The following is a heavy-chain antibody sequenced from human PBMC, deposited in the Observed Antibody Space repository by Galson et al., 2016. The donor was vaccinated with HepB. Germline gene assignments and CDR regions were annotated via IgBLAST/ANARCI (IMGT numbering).Heavy chain of an antibody. CDR3: ARAGDPVLRSFNWLLVDY. J-gene: IGHJ4*02. D-gene: IGHD3-9*01. Sequence: SVKVSCKAFGGTFSSYGINWVRQAPGQGLEWMGGIIPIYGTTKYAQKFQGRVTITADESTGTAYMELSSLTSEDTAVYYCARAGDPVLRSFNWLLVDYWGQGTLVIVSS. CDR2: IIPIYGTT. V-gene: IGHV1-69*13. CDR1: GGTFSSYG.